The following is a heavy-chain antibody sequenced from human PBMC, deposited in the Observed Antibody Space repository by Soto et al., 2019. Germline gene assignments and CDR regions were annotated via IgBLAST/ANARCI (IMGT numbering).Heavy chain of an antibody. V-gene: IGHV3-30*04. J-gene: IGHJ4*02. CDR2: ISRDGTNK. CDR1: GFTFSRYA. CDR3: ARSRSGAVADSFDF. Sequence: VGSLRLSCAASGFTFSRYAIHWVRQAPGKGLEWVAVISRDGTNKYYVDSVKGRFTISRDNSRNTLYLQMNSLRHEDAAVYYCARSRSGAVADSFDFWGQGTLVTVSS. D-gene: IGHD3-10*01.